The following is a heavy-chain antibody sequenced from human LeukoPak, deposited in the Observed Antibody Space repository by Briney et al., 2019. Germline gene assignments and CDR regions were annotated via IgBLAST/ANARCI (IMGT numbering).Heavy chain of an antibody. J-gene: IGHJ5*02. V-gene: IGHV4-34*01. CDR2: INHSGNT. Sequence: PSETLSLTCAVYGGSFSGYYWSWIRQPPGKGLEWIGEINHSGNTNSNPSLKSRVTMSVDTSKNQFSLKLSSVTAADTAVYYCARVAAAAGWFDPWGQGTLVTVSS. CDR1: GGSFSGYY. CDR3: ARVAAAAGWFDP. D-gene: IGHD6-13*01.